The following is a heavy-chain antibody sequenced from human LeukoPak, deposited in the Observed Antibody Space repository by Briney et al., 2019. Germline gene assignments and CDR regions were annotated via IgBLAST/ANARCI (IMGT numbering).Heavy chain of an antibody. V-gene: IGHV1-3*01. J-gene: IGHJ3*01. CDR2: INAGNDKT. CDR1: GYTFTTYT. D-gene: IGHD2-2*01. Sequence: ASVKVSCKASGYTFTTYTIHWVRQAPGQRLEWMRWINAGNDKTKYSQKFQGRVTITRDTSASTAYMELSSLRSEDAAVYYCASGDLGYCSSTSCPTRGNAFDAWGQGTMVTVSS. CDR3: ASGDLGYCSSTSCPTRGNAFDA.